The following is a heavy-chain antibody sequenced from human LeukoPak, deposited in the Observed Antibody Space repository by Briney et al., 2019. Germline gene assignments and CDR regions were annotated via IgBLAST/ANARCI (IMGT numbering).Heavy chain of an antibody. J-gene: IGHJ4*02. V-gene: IGHV1-18*01. Sequence: GASVKVSCKSSGYTFTNYDINWVRQAPGRGLEWMGWISAYNRNTDSAQKFQGRVTMTTDTSTSTAYMELRSLTSDDTAVYYCARGDVYFDSWGQGTLVTVSS. D-gene: IGHD5-24*01. CDR1: GYTFTNYD. CDR2: ISAYNRNT. CDR3: ARGDVYFDS.